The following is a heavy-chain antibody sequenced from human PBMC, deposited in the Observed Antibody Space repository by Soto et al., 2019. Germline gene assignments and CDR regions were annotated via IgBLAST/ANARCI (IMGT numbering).Heavy chain of an antibody. V-gene: IGHV3-7*01. J-gene: IGHJ6*03. D-gene: IGHD1-26*01. CDR1: GFTFSSYW. CDR3: TRDPSYSGWGFLRQRSLYYMDV. Sequence: EVQLVESGGGLVQPGGSLRLSCAASGFTFSSYWMCWVRQAPGKGLEWVANIKQDGSEKYYVDSGKGRFTISSDNAKNSLYLQMNSLRAEDTAVYYCTRDPSYSGWGFLRQRSLYYMDVWGKGTTVTVSS. CDR2: IKQDGSEK.